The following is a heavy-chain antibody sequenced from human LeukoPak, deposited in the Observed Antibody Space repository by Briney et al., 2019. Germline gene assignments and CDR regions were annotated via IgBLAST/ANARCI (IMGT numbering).Heavy chain of an antibody. CDR3: ARGGTGSLGSPHYCYYGMDV. D-gene: IGHD1-1*01. J-gene: IGHJ6*02. Sequence: ASVKVSCKASGYTFTGYYMHWVRQAPGQGLEWMGWINPNSGGTNYAQKFQGRVTMTRDTSISTAYMELSRLRSDDTAVYYCARGGTGSLGSPHYCYYGMDVWGQGTTVTVSS. CDR1: GYTFTGYY. CDR2: INPNSGGT. V-gene: IGHV1-2*02.